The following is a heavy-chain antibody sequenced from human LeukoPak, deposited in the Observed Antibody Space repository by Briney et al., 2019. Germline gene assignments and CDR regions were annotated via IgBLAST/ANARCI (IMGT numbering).Heavy chain of an antibody. V-gene: IGHV3-15*01. CDR2: IKSKTDGGTT. Sequence: PGGSLRLSCAASGFTFSNAWMSWVRQAPGKGLEWVGRIKSKTDGGTTDYAAPVKGRFTISRDDSKNTLYLQMNSLKTEDTAVYYCTTVLGSSGWYTIDYWGQGTLVTVSS. J-gene: IGHJ4*02. CDR3: TTVLGSSGWYTIDY. CDR1: GFTFSNAW. D-gene: IGHD6-19*01.